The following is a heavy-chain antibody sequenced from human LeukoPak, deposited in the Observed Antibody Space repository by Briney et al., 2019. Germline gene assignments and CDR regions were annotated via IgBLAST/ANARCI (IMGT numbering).Heavy chain of an antibody. CDR1: GYTFTSYY. CDR3: ARVPGNCSGGSCYQDY. J-gene: IGHJ4*02. CDR2: INPSGGST. D-gene: IGHD2-15*01. V-gene: IGHV1-46*01. Sequence: ASVKVSCKASGYTFTSYYIHWVRQAPGQGLEWMGIINPSGGSTSYAQKFQGRVTMTRDTSTSTVYMELSSLRSEDTAVYYCARVPGNCSGGSCYQDYWGQGTLVTVSS.